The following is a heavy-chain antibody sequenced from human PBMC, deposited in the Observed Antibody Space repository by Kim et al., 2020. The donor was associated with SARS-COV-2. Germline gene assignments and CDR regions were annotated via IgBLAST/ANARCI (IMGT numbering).Heavy chain of an antibody. Sequence: YAQKFQGRVTMTRDTSTSTVYMELSSLRFEDTAVYYCARQIGLLTTYFDYWGRGTLVTVSS. J-gene: IGHJ4*02. V-gene: IGHV1-46*01. D-gene: IGHD2-21*02. CDR3: ARQIGLLTTYFDY.